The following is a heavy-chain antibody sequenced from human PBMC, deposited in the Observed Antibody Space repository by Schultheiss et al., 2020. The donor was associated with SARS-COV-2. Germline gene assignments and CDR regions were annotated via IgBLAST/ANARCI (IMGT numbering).Heavy chain of an antibody. D-gene: IGHD2-15*01. V-gene: IGHV3-23*01. CDR3: VRDRSWWTPYNCFDL. J-gene: IGHJ5*02. Sequence: GGSLRLSCAASGFTFGSYNMHWVRQAPGKGLEWVSGISGSGGSKHYADSVKGRFTISRDNAKNSLYLQMNSLRAEDTAVYYCVRDRSWWTPYNCFDLWGRGTLVTVSS. CDR1: GFTFGSYN. CDR2: ISGSGGSK.